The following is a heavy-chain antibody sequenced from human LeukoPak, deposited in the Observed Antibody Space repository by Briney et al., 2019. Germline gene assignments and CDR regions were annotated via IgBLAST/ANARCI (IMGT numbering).Heavy chain of an antibody. J-gene: IGHJ5*02. CDR1: GGSSSSKSYY. CDR2: IYTSGST. Sequence: KPSETLSLTCTVSGGSSSSKSYYWSWIRQPAGKGLEWIGRIYTSGSTNYNPSLKSRVTISVDTSKNQFSLKLSSVTAADTAVYYCARDATGEFDPWGQGTLVTVSS. V-gene: IGHV4-61*02. D-gene: IGHD7-27*01. CDR3: ARDATGEFDP.